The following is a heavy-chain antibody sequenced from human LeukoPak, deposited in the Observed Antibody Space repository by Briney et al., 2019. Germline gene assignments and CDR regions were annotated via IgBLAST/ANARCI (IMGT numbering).Heavy chain of an antibody. Sequence: PSETLSLTCTVSGGSISSHYWSWIRQPPGKGLEWIGCRYENGGTNYNPSLESRVTLSVDTSKNQFSLRLTSVTAADTAVYFCARDSGSYSFASWGQGTLVTVSS. J-gene: IGHJ4*02. V-gene: IGHV4-59*11. CDR3: ARDSGSYSFAS. CDR1: GGSISSHY. CDR2: RYENGGT. D-gene: IGHD1-26*01.